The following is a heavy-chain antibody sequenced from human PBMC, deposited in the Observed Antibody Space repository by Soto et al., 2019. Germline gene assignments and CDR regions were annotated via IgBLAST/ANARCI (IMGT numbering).Heavy chain of an antibody. CDR2: IKSKIDGGTT. D-gene: IGHD2-2*01. CDR1: GFTFSNAW. CDR3: TTDIVVVPAAI. Sequence: EVQLVESGGGLVKPGGSLRLSCAASGFTFSNAWMSWVRQAPGKGLEWVGRIKSKIDGGTTDYAAPVKGRFTISRDDSKNTLYLQMNSLKTEDTAVYYCTTDIVVVPAAIWGQGTLVTVSS. V-gene: IGHV3-15*01. J-gene: IGHJ4*02.